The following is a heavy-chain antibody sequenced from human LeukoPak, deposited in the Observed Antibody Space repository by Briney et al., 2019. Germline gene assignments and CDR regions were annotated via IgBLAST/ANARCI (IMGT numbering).Heavy chain of an antibody. CDR1: GFTFSSYA. D-gene: IGHD3-10*01. J-gene: IGHJ4*02. CDR3: AKDRALLWFGETSAHFDY. CDR2: ISWNSGSI. V-gene: IGHV3-9*01. Sequence: GGSLRLSCAASGFTFSSYAMHWVRQAPGKGLEWVSGISWNSGSIGYADSVKGRFTISRDNAKNSLYPQMNSLRAEDTALYYCAKDRALLWFGETSAHFDYWGQGTLVTVSS.